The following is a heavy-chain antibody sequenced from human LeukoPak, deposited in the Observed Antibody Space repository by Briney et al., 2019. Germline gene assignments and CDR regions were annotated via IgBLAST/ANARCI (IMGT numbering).Heavy chain of an antibody. Sequence: GGSLRLSCAASGFTFSNYSMNWVRQAPGKGLEWVSDISSGPSTINYADTVKGRFTISRDNAKNSLYLQMSSLRGEDTAVYYCARIGVYSYGYVDYWGQRTLVTVSS. V-gene: IGHV3-48*01. D-gene: IGHD5-18*01. CDR2: ISSGPSTI. J-gene: IGHJ4*02. CDR3: ARIGVYSYGYVDY. CDR1: GFTFSNYS.